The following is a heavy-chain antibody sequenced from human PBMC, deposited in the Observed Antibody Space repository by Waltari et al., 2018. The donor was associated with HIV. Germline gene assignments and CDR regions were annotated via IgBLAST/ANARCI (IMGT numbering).Heavy chain of an antibody. CDR2: ITGSGGGT. J-gene: IGHJ4*02. Sequence: EVQLLESGGGLVQPGGSLRLSCAASGFICSSYAMIWVRQAPGKGLDWVSAITGSGGGTYYADSVKGRFTFSRDNSQNTLYLQMNSLRAEDTAVYYCAKYLDCSGTSCYTPYFDYWGQGTLVTVSP. CDR1: GFICSSYA. D-gene: IGHD2-2*02. V-gene: IGHV3-23*01. CDR3: AKYLDCSGTSCYTPYFDY.